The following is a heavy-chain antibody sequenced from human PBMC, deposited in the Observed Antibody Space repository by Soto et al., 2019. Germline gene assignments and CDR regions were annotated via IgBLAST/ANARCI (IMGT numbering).Heavy chain of an antibody. D-gene: IGHD2-8*02. CDR1: GYNFSDYY. V-gene: IGHV1-2*02. J-gene: IGHJ5*02. CDR3: AREISGGGILHWFDG. CDR2: VSPKSGGT. Sequence: ASVKVSCKAYGYNFSDYYIHWVRQAPGQGLEWLGWVSPKSGGTNYAQQLKCRVTMTKDTPSNTVYMDQSGLKSDDTADFYLAREISGGGILHWFDGWGQGSLVTVSS.